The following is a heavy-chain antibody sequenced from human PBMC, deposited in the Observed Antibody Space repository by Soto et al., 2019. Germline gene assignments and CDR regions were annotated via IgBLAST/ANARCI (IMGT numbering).Heavy chain of an antibody. CDR1: GITFIYAW. V-gene: IGHV3-15*07. D-gene: IGHD2-21*01. Sequence: GGSLRLSCAASGITFIYAWMDWVRQAPGKRLEWVGRIKSQASGGTIDYAAPVKGRFTISRDDSKNTVYLQMDSLRTEDTAVYYCTHLLSLAHPYSYLWGQGTQVTVSS. CDR3: THLLSLAHPYSYL. J-gene: IGHJ4*02. CDR2: IKSQASGGTI.